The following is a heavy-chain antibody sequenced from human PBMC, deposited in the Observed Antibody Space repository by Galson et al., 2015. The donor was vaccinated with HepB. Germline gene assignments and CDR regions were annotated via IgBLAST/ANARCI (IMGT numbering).Heavy chain of an antibody. CDR3: TCHSSGWYRDIDY. CDR2: IRSKAYGGTT. CDR1: GFTFGDYA. V-gene: IGHV3-49*04. Sequence: SLRLSCAASGFTFGDYAMSWVRQAPGKGLEWVGFIRSKAYGGTTEYAASVKGRFTISRDDSKSIAYLQMNSLKTGDTAVYYCTCHSSGWYRDIDYWGQGTLVTVSS. J-gene: IGHJ4*02. D-gene: IGHD6-19*01.